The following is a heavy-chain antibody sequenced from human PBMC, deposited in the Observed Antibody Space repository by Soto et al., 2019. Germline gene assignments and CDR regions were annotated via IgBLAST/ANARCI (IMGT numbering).Heavy chain of an antibody. V-gene: IGHV4-39*01. Sequence: QLRLQESGPGLVKPSETLSLTCTVSGGSISSSSYYWGWIRQPPGKGLEWSGSIYYSGSTYYNPSPKSRVTISVDTSKNQFSLKLSSVTAADTAVNYCARRDRDIVVVPAVDEGWFDPWGQGTLVTVSS. J-gene: IGHJ5*02. CDR2: IYYSGST. D-gene: IGHD2-2*01. CDR1: GGSISSSSYY. CDR3: ARRDRDIVVVPAVDEGWFDP.